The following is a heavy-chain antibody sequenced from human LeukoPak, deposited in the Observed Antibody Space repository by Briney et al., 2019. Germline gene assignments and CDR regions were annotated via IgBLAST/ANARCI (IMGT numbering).Heavy chain of an antibody. Sequence: GGSLRPSCAASGFTFSSYAMHWVRQAPGKGLEWVAVISYDGSNKYYADSVKGRFTISRDNSKNTLYLQMNSLRAEDTAVYYCARDHYGGFDYWGQGTLVTVSS. J-gene: IGHJ4*02. V-gene: IGHV3-30-3*01. CDR1: GFTFSSYA. D-gene: IGHD4-23*01. CDR2: ISYDGSNK. CDR3: ARDHYGGFDY.